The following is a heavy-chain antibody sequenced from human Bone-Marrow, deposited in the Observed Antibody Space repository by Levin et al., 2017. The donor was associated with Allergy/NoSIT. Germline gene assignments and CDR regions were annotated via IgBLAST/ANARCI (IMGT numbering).Heavy chain of an antibody. CDR2: ISSSGVYI. Sequence: ASVKVSCAASGFTFSNYRMNWVRQAPGKGMEWVSSISSSGVYIFYADSVKGRFTISRDNAKNSLHMQMNNLRVEDTAVYYCARGSGSCSSTSCYNNYFDPWGQGILVTVSS. J-gene: IGHJ5*02. D-gene: IGHD2-2*02. V-gene: IGHV3-21*01. CDR1: GFTFSNYR. CDR3: ARGSGSCSSTSCYNNYFDP.